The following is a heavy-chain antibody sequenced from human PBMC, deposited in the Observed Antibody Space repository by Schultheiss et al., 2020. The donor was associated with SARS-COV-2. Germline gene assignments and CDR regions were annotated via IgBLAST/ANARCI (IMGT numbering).Heavy chain of an antibody. CDR3: AKDPYYDILTGYSY. Sequence: GESLKISWAASGFTFTKYDVQWVRQAPGKGLEWVAFIRYDGRTEEYADSVKGRFTISRDNSKNTLYLQMNSLRAEDTAVYYCAKDPYYDILTGYSYWGQGTLVTVSS. V-gene: IGHV3-30*02. D-gene: IGHD3-9*01. J-gene: IGHJ4*02. CDR2: IRYDGRTE. CDR1: GFTFTKYD.